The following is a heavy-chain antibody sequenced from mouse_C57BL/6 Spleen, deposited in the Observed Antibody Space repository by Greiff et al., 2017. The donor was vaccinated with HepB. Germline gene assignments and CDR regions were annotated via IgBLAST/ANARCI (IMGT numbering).Heavy chain of an antibody. CDR1: GYTFTSYW. CDR3: ARSSSYYFDY. J-gene: IGHJ2*01. V-gene: IGHV1-64*01. CDR2: IHPNSGST. Sequence: QVQLKQSGAELVKPGASVKLSCKASGYTFTSYWMHWVKQRPGQGLEWIGMIHPNSGSTNYNEKFKSKATLTVDKSSSTAYMQLSSLTSEDSAVYYCARSSSYYFDYWGQGTTLTVSS. D-gene: IGHD1-1*01.